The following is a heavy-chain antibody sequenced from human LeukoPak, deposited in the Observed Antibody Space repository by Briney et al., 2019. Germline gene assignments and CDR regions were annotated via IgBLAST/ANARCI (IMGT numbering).Heavy chain of an antibody. D-gene: IGHD2-15*01. Sequence: PSETLSLTCTVSGGSISSSSYYWGWVRPPPGKGLEWIGSIYYSGSTYYNPSLKSRVTISVDTSKNQFSLKLSSVTAADTAVYYCASVGLGDIVVVVAATPTGPFDYWGQGTLVTVSS. CDR1: GGSISSSSYY. CDR3: ASVGLGDIVVVVAATPTGPFDY. J-gene: IGHJ4*02. V-gene: IGHV4-39*01. CDR2: IYYSGST.